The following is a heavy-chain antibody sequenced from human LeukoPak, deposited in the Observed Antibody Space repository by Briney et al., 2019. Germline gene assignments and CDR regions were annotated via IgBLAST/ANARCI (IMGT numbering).Heavy chain of an antibody. J-gene: IGHJ6*02. CDR2: IYYSGST. Sequence: SETLSLTCTVSGGSISSGGYYWSWIRQHPGKGLEWIGYIYYSGSTYYNPSLKSRVTISVDTSKNQFSLKLSSVTAADTAVYYCARDDAPTDYSNYYYYGMDVWRQGTTVTVSS. D-gene: IGHD4-11*01. CDR3: ARDDAPTDYSNYYYYGMDV. CDR1: GGSISSGGYY. V-gene: IGHV4-31*03.